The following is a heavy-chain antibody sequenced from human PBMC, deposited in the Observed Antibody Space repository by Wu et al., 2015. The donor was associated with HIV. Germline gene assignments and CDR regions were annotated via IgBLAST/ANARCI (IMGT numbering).Heavy chain of an antibody. V-gene: IGHV4-38-2*01. CDR1: GYSISSGYY. D-gene: IGHD6-13*01. Sequence: QVQLQESGPGLVKPSETLSLTCAVSGYSISSGYYWGWIRQPPGKGLEWIGSIYHSGSTYYNPSLKSRVTISVDTSKNQFSLKLSSVTAADTAVYYCARHDGGAAAVLEPFDYWGQGTLVTVSS. J-gene: IGHJ4*02. CDR2: IYHSGST. CDR3: ARHDGGAAAVLEPFDY.